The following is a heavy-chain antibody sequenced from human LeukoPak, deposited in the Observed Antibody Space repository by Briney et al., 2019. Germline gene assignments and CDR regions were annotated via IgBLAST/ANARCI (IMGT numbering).Heavy chain of an antibody. Sequence: SETLSLTCAVYGGSFSGYYWSWIRQPPGKGLEWIGEINHSGSTNYSPSLKSRVTISVDTSKNQFSLKLSSVTAADTAVYYCATSDLTTVTTRVRTYNWFDPWGQGTLVTVSS. CDR2: INHSGST. D-gene: IGHD4-17*01. CDR1: GGSFSGYY. V-gene: IGHV4-34*01. CDR3: ATSDLTTVTTRVRTYNWFDP. J-gene: IGHJ5*02.